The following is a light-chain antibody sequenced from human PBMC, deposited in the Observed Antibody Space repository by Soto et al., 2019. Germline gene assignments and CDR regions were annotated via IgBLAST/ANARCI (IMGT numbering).Light chain of an antibody. CDR1: QSVSSN. CDR3: QQYNSLWT. V-gene: IGKV3-15*01. J-gene: IGKJ1*01. CDR2: GAS. Sequence: EIVMTQSPATLSVSPGERATLSCRASQSVSSNLAWYQQKPGQAPRLLIYGASTRATGIPARFSGSGSGTEFTLTISSLQLDDFATYYCQQYNSLWTFGQGTKVEIK.